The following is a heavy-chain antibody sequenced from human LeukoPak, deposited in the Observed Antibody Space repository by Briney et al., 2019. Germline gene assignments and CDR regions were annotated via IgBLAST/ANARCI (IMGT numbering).Heavy chain of an antibody. J-gene: IGHJ1*01. CDR1: GYTFTGYY. V-gene: IGHV1-2*02. CDR3: ARGSYDSSDFECFQH. D-gene: IGHD3-22*01. Sequence: ASVKVSCKASGYTFTGYYIHWVRQAPGQGLEWMGWINPDSGDTNYAQRFQGRATMTRDTSISTAYMEKRRLTSDDTAVYYCARGSYDSSDFECFQHWGQGTLVTVSS. CDR2: INPDSGDT.